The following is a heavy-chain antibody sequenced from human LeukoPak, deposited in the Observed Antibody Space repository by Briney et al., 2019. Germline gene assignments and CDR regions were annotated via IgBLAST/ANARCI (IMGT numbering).Heavy chain of an antibody. CDR3: ARGLGRSSGDHDAFDI. D-gene: IGHD3-22*01. V-gene: IGHV1-8*01. CDR2: MNPNSDNT. CDR1: GYTFTSYD. Sequence: ASVKVSCKASGYTFTSYDINWVRQATGQGLEWMGWMNPNSDNTGYARKFQGRVTMTRDTSTSTVYMELSSLRSEDTAVYYCARGLGRSSGDHDAFDIWGQGTMVTVSS. J-gene: IGHJ3*02.